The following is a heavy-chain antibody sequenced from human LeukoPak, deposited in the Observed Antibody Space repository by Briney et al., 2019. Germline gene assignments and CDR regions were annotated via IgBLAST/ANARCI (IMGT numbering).Heavy chain of an antibody. CDR3: ASDVIAVAV. CDR2: INSDGSST. J-gene: IGHJ4*02. Sequence: GGSLRLSCAASGFTFSNYWMHWVRHAPGKGLEWVSRINSDGSSTTYADSVKGRFTISRDNAKNTLYLQMNSLRAEDTAVYYCASDVIAVAVWGQGTLVTVSS. D-gene: IGHD6-19*01. V-gene: IGHV3-74*01. CDR1: GFTFSNYW.